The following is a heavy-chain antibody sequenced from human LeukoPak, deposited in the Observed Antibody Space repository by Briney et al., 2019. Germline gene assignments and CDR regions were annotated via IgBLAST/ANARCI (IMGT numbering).Heavy chain of an antibody. J-gene: IGHJ3*02. CDR3: AKVHHLGYAFDI. CDR1: GFTFSSYA. CDR2: ITGSDSNT. D-gene: IGHD1-14*01. V-gene: IGHV3-23*01. Sequence: GGSLRLSCTASGFTFSSYAMSWVRQAPGKGLEWVSVITGSDSNTYYADSVKGRFTISRDNSKNTLYLQMNSLRAEDAAVYYCAKVHHLGYAFDIWGQGTRVSVSS.